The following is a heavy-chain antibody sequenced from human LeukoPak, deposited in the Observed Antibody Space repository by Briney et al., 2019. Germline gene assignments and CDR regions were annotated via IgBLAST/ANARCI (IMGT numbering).Heavy chain of an antibody. CDR3: AKAFYDSSGSRYDY. J-gene: IGHJ4*02. CDR1: GFAFSSYA. CDR2: IDGGGGRT. Sequence: GGSLRLSCTASGFAFSSYAMSWVRQVAGVGLEWVSAIDGGGGRTWHADSVRGRFTISRDNSKNTLFMQMNSLRAEDTAVYYCAKAFYDSSGSRYDYWGQGTLVTVSS. V-gene: IGHV3-23*01. D-gene: IGHD3-22*01.